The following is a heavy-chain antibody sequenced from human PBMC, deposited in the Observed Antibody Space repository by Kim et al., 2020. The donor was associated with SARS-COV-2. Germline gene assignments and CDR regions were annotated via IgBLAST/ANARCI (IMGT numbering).Heavy chain of an antibody. CDR3: AKVGSVAVYES. Sequence: TYYADSVKGRFTISRDNSKNTLYLQMNSLRAEDTAVYYCAKVGSVAVYESWGQGTLVTVSS. V-gene: IGHV3-23*01. D-gene: IGHD6-19*01. CDR2: T. J-gene: IGHJ4*02.